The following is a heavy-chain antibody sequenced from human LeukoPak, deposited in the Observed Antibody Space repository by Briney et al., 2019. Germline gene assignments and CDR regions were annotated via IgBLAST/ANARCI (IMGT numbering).Heavy chain of an antibody. Sequence: GASVKVSCKASGGTFSSYAISWVRQAPGQGLEWMGGIIPIFGTANYAQKFQGRVTITADESTSTAYMELSSLRSEDTAVYYCARGRFLEWYSTQNYFDYWGQGTLVTVSS. V-gene: IGHV1-69*13. J-gene: IGHJ4*02. CDR1: GGTFSSYA. CDR2: IIPIFGTA. CDR3: ARGRFLEWYSTQNYFDY. D-gene: IGHD3-3*01.